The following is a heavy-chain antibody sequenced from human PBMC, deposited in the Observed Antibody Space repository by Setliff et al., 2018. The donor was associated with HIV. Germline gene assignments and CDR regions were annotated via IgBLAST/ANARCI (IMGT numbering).Heavy chain of an antibody. CDR1: GYTFSTYG. D-gene: IGHD2-2*01. V-gene: IGHV1-18*01. CDR3: ARDRGVYCISSSCYSPVDAFDI. J-gene: IGHJ3*02. Sequence: ASVKVSCKASGYTFSTYGISWVRQAPGQGLEWMGWISAYNGNTNYAQKLQGRVTVTTDTSTSTAYMELRSLRSDDTAVYYCARDRGVYCISSSCYSPVDAFDIWGQGTTVTVS. CDR2: ISAYNGNT.